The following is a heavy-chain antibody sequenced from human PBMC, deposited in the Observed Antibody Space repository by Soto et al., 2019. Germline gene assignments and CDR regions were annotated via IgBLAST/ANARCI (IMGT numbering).Heavy chain of an antibody. Sequence: GASVKVSCKASGYTFTSYYMHWVRQAPGQGLEWMVIINPSGGSTSYAQKFQGRVTMTRDTSTSTVYMELSSLRSEDTAVYYCARDRYYDSSGYYYEIDYWGQGTLVTVSS. CDR1: GYTFTSYY. J-gene: IGHJ4*02. D-gene: IGHD3-22*01. V-gene: IGHV1-46*01. CDR2: INPSGGST. CDR3: ARDRYYDSSGYYYEIDY.